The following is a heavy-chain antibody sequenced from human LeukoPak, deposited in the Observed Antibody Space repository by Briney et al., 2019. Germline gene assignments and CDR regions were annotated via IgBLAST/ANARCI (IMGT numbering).Heavy chain of an antibody. D-gene: IGHD2-15*01. CDR3: ARDGGGFDY. CDR2: ISYDGSNK. Sequence: GGSLRLSCAASGFTFSSYAMHWVRQAPGKGLEWVAVISYDGSNKYYADSVKGRFTISRDNSKNTLYLQMNSLRAEDTAVYYCARDGGGFDYWGQGTLVTVSS. CDR1: GFTFSSYA. J-gene: IGHJ4*02. V-gene: IGHV3-30*04.